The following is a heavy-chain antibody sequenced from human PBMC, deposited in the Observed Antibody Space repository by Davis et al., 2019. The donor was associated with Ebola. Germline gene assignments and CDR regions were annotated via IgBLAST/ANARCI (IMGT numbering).Heavy chain of an antibody. V-gene: IGHV1-18*01. CDR2: ISAYNGNT. J-gene: IGHJ4*02. CDR1: GGTFSSYA. Sequence: AASVKVSCKASGGTFSSYAISWVRQAPGQGLEWMGWISAYNGNTNYAQKLQGRVTMTTDTSTSTAYMELSSLRSEDTAVYYCAATSIAARGGGYWGQGTLATVSS. CDR3: AATSIAARGGGY. D-gene: IGHD6-6*01.